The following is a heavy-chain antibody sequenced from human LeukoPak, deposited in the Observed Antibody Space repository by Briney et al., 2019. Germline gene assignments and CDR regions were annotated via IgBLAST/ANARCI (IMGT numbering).Heavy chain of an antibody. CDR3: ARIRDGYNDAYDI. D-gene: IGHD5-24*01. CDR2: INPGGDNA. J-gene: IGHJ3*02. V-gene: IGHV1-46*01. CDR1: GYSFTDKY. Sequence: ASVKVSCKASGYSFTDKYIHWVRQAPGQGLEWMGLINPGGDNANYAQNFQGRVTMTRDTSASTVYMELSSLRSEDTAIYYCARIRDGYNDAYDIWGQGTVVTVPS.